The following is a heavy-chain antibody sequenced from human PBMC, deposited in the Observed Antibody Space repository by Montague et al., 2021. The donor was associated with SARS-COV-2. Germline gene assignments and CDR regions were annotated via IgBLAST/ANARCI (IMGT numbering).Heavy chain of an antibody. J-gene: IGHJ5*01. Sequence: SETLSLTCSVSGEYVSAFYWNWLRQSPGKGLEWIGRIYHSGSSNFNPSLKRRLSMSIDTSKNQFSLTLRSVTAADTAIYFCARDPRGGTSYLDSWGQGILVAVSS. CDR1: GEYVSAFY. V-gene: IGHV4-59*02. D-gene: IGHD2-2*01. CDR3: ARDPRGGTSYLDS. CDR2: IYHSGSS.